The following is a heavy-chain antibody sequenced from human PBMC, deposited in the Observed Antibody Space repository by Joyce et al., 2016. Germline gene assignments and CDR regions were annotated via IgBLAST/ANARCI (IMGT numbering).Heavy chain of an antibody. J-gene: IGHJ4*02. Sequence: EVQLLESGGGLVQPGGSPRLSCAASGFTFSSYAMNWVRQTPGKGLEGVSAISATGGSTYYADSVKGRFTISRDSSKNTLYLQMNSLRAEDTAVYYCAKSSGSGSTYYFDFWGQGTLVTVSS. CDR3: AKSSGSGSTYYFDF. D-gene: IGHD3-10*01. CDR1: GFTFSSYA. CDR2: ISATGGST. V-gene: IGHV3-23*01.